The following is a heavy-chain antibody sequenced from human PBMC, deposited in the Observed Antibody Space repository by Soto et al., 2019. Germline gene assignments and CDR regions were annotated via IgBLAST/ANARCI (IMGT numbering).Heavy chain of an antibody. CDR1: GFTFSDYY. CDR2: ISSSGSTI. D-gene: IGHD2-2*01. CDR3: AIVPAAHYYYYTDV. J-gene: IGHJ6*03. Sequence: QVQLVESGGGLVKPGGSLRLSCVASGFTFSDYYMSWIRQAPGKGLEWVSYISSSGSTIYYADSVKGRFTISRDNAKNSLYLQMNSLRAEDTAVYYGAIVPAAHYYYYTDVWGKGTTVTVSS. V-gene: IGHV3-11*01.